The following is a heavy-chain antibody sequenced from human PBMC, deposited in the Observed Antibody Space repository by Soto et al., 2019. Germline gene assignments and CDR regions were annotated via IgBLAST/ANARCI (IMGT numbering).Heavy chain of an antibody. D-gene: IGHD6-19*01. CDR1: GYTFTISD. CDR2: MNPNSGNT. V-gene: IGHV1-8*01. CDR3: ARANYQLLAVAGSSDY. Sequence: VKVSCRPSGYTFTISDINWVLRGTGQGLEWMGWMNPNSGNTGYAQKFQGRVTMTRNTSISTAYMELSSLRSEDTAVYYCARANYQLLAVAGSSDYWGQGTLVTVSS. J-gene: IGHJ4*02.